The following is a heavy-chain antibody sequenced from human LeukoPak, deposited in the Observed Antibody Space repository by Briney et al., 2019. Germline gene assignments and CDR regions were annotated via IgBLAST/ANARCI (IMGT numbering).Heavy chain of an antibody. Sequence: GGSLRLSCAASGFTFSSYAMSWVRQAPGKGLEWVSAISGSGGSTYYADSVKGRFTISRDNSKNTLYLQMNSLRAEDTAVYYCAKVGYCSGGSCYSAASYHYWGQGTLVTVSS. CDR3: AKVGYCSGGSCYSAASYHY. V-gene: IGHV3-23*01. J-gene: IGHJ4*02. D-gene: IGHD2-15*01. CDR2: ISGSGGST. CDR1: GFTFSSYA.